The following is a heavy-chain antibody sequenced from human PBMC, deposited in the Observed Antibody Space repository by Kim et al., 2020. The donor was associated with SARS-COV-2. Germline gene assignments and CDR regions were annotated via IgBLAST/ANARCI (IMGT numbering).Heavy chain of an antibody. Sequence: GESLKISCKGSGYSFTSYWIGWVRQMPGKGLEWMGIIYPGDSDTRYSPSFQGQVTISADKSISTAYLQWSSLKASDTAMYYCARSITMVRGVIPDAFDIWGQGTMVTVSS. V-gene: IGHV5-51*01. J-gene: IGHJ3*02. CDR1: GYSFTSYW. CDR2: IYPGDSDT. D-gene: IGHD3-10*01. CDR3: ARSITMVRGVIPDAFDI.